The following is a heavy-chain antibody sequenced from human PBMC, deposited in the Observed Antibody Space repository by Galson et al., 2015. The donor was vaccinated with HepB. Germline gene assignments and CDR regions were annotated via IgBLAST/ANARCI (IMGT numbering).Heavy chain of an antibody. Sequence: QVQLQESGPGLVKPSQTLSLTCTVSGGSISGGDYYLSWIRQPPGKGLEWIGNIYYSGSTYYNSSLKSRVAISVDTSKNQFSLKLGAVTAADTAVYYCAREIPHDAFDVWGQGTMVTVSS. CDR2: IYYSGST. CDR1: GGSISGGDYY. J-gene: IGHJ3*01. CDR3: AREIPHDAFDV. V-gene: IGHV4-30-4*01.